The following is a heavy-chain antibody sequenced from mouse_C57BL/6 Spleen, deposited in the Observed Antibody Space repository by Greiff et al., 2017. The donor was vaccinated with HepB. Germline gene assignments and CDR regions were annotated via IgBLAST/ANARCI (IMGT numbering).Heavy chain of an antibody. V-gene: IGHV1-59*01. CDR1: GYTFTSYW. CDR2: IDPSDSYT. J-gene: IGHJ2*01. Sequence: QVQLQQPGAELVRPGTSVKLSCKASGYTFTSYWMHWVKQRPGQGLEWIGVIDPSDSYTNYNQKFKGKATLTVDTSSSTAYMQLSSLTSEDSAVYYCARRMITYYFDYWGQGTTLTVSS. D-gene: IGHD2-4*01. CDR3: ARRMITYYFDY.